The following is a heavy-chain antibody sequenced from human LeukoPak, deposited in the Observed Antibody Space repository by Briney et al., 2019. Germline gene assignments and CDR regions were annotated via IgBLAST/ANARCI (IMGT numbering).Heavy chain of an antibody. J-gene: IGHJ4*02. Sequence: GGSLRLSCAPSGFTFSSYWMYWVRQDPGKGLVWVSRINSDGSSTNYADSVKGRFTISRDNAKNTLYLQMSSLRAEDTAVYYCARGGIRFIDYWGQGTLVTVSS. CDR1: GFTFSSYW. CDR2: INSDGSST. V-gene: IGHV3-74*01. D-gene: IGHD3-10*01. CDR3: ARGGIRFIDY.